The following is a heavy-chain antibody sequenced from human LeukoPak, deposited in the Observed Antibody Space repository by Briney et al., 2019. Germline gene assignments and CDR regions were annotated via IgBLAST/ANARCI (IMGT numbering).Heavy chain of an antibody. CDR2: ISYDGANK. CDR1: GFTFSNYA. CDR3: ARGNYDYVSGNHNPYYLDY. D-gene: IGHD3-16*01. Sequence: GGSLRLSCAASGFTFSNYAMHWVRQAPGKGLEWVAFISYDGANKYYADSVKGRFTISRDNSKNTLYLQMNSLRAEDTAVHYCARGNYDYVSGNHNPYYLDYWGQGTLVTVSS. V-gene: IGHV3-30-3*01. J-gene: IGHJ4*02.